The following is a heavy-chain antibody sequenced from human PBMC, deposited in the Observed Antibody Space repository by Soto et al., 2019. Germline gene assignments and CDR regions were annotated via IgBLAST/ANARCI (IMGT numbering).Heavy chain of an antibody. CDR2: IFSNDEK. J-gene: IGHJ6*02. CDR1: GISLSNARMG. V-gene: IGHV2-26*01. D-gene: IGHD5-18*01. Sequence: SGPTLVNPTETLTLTCTVSGISLSNARMGVSWIRQPPGKALEWLANIFSNDEKSYSTSLKSRLTISKDTSKSQVVLTMTNMDPVDTATYYCARTHDSERKGLWSNSYYCYGMDVWGQGTTVTVSS. CDR3: ARTHDSERKGLWSNSYYCYGMDV.